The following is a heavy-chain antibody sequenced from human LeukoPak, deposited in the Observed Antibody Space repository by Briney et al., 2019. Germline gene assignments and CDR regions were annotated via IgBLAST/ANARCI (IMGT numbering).Heavy chain of an antibody. V-gene: IGHV4-59*01. J-gene: IGHJ4*02. D-gene: IGHD3-9*01. Sequence: PSETLSLTCTVSGGSISSYYWSWIRQPPGKGLEWIGYIYYSGSTNYNPSLKSRVTISVDTSKNQFSLKLSSVTAADTAVYCCAREVGRGGFDISPSFDYWGQGTLVTVSS. CDR1: GGSISSYY. CDR2: IYYSGST. CDR3: AREVGRGGFDISPSFDY.